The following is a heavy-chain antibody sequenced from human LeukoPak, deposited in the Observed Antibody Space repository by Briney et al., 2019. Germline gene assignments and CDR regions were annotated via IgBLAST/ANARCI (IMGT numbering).Heavy chain of an antibody. CDR3: AKDIAYYDSLGGFDY. Sequence: GGSLRLSCAASGFTFDDYGMNWVRQAPGKGLEWVAGINWNGGSTAYADSVKGRFTISRDNAKNSLYLQMNSLRAEDTALYYCAKDIAYYDSLGGFDYWGQGTLVAVSS. CDR1: GFTFDDYG. V-gene: IGHV3-20*04. J-gene: IGHJ4*02. D-gene: IGHD3-22*01. CDR2: INWNGGST.